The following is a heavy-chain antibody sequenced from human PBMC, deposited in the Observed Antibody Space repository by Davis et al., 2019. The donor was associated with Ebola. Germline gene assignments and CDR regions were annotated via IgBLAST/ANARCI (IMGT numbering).Heavy chain of an antibody. J-gene: IGHJ4*02. D-gene: IGHD4-11*01. CDR3: ARDSDDYSFDY. CDR1: GFTFSSYD. V-gene: IGHV3-30*02. Sequence: GGSLRLSCAASGFTFSSYDMHWVRQAPGRGLEWVAFVRSHGSDDHYADSVKGRFTISRDNSKNTLYLQMNSLRPEDTAVYYCARDSDDYSFDYWGQGTLVTVSS. CDR2: VRSHGSDD.